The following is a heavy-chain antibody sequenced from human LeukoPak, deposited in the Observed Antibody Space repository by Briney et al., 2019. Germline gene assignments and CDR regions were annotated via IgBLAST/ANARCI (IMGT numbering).Heavy chain of an antibody. Sequence: GGSLRLSCAASRFIFNDYSMSWVRQAPGKGLEWVSSISSSSSYIYYADSVKGRFTISRDNAKNSLYLQMNSLRAEDTAVYYCARRTGGDAFDIWGQGTMVTVSS. J-gene: IGHJ3*02. CDR2: ISSSSSYI. D-gene: IGHD3-10*01. CDR3: ARRTGGDAFDI. CDR1: RFIFNDYS. V-gene: IGHV3-21*01.